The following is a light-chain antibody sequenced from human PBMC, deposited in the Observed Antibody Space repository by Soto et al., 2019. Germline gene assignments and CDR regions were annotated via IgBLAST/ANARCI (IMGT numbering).Light chain of an antibody. CDR3: QESYSTPLA. V-gene: IGKV1-39*01. CDR2: AAS. Sequence: IQVTQSPSSLSASVGDRVTITCRTSQNINIFLNWYQQKPGRAPMVVISAASNLESGVPSRFSGRGSGTEFTLTISNLQPGDSALYFCQESYSTPLAFGGGTKADIK. J-gene: IGKJ4*01. CDR1: QNINIF.